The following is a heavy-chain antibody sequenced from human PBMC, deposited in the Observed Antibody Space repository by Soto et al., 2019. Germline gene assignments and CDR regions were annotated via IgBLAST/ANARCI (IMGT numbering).Heavy chain of an antibody. CDR2: IYYSGST. J-gene: IGHJ5*02. D-gene: IGHD2-15*01. CDR3: ARVVVQRPFYNWFDP. V-gene: IGHV4-30-4*01. CDR1: GGSITSGDYY. Sequence: SSETLSLTCTVSGGSITSGDYYWSWIRQPPGQGLEWIGHIYYSGSTYYNPSLKSRVTISVDKSKNQFSLKLNSVTAADTAVYYCARVVVQRPFYNWFDPWGLGALVTVSS.